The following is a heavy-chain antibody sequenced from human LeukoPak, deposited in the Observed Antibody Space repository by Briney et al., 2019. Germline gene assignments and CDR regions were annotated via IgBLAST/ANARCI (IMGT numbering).Heavy chain of an antibody. D-gene: IGHD1-26*01. Sequence: ASVKVSCKASGYTFTSYGISWVRQAPGQGLEWMGWISGDNGDTNYAQKLQGRVTMTTDTSTSTAYMELRSLRYDDTAVYYCARDRYGVRSGSCDYWGQGTLVTVSS. V-gene: IGHV1-18*01. CDR3: ARDRYGVRSGSCDY. CDR1: GYTFTSYG. CDR2: ISGDNGDT. J-gene: IGHJ4*02.